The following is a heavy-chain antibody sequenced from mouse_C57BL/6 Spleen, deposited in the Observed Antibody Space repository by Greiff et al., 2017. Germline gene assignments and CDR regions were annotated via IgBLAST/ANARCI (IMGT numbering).Heavy chain of an antibody. J-gene: IGHJ2*01. CDR3: ASGYYTLDY. CDR2: INPNNGGT. D-gene: IGHD2-12*01. V-gene: IGHV1-22*01. CDR1: GYTFTDYN. Sequence: EVQLQESGPELVKPGASVKMSCKASGYTFTDYNMHWVKQSHGKSLEWIGYINPNNGGTSYNQKFKGKATLTVNKSSSTAYMQLRSLSSEDSAVYYCASGYYTLDYWGQGTTLTVSS.